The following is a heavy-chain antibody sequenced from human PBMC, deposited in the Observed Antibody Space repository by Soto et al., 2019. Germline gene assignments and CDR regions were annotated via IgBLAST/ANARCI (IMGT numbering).Heavy chain of an antibody. D-gene: IGHD6-13*01. CDR2: ISYDGSNK. CDR3: TKDRGYYSSSLPFY. J-gene: IGHJ1*01. Sequence: PGGSLRLSCAASGFTCSSYAMHWVRQAPGKGLEWVAVISYDGSNKYYADSVKGRFTISRDNSKNTLYLQMNSLRAEDTAVYYCTKDRGYYSSSLPFYWGQGTLVTDS. V-gene: IGHV3-30-3*01. CDR1: GFTCSSYA.